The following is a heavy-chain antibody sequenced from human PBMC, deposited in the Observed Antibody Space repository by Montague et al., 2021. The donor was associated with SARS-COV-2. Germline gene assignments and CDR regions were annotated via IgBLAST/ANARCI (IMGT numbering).Heavy chain of an antibody. J-gene: IGHJ4*02. CDR2: IGYSGGT. D-gene: IGHD3-22*01. V-gene: IGHV4-59*13. Sequence: SETLSLTCTVSGGSISRYYWSCSRQPPAEGLEWIGYIGYSGGTKYNTSLQSRVAISVDTSTNQLSLKLNSVTAADTAVYYCARELGYDRRGYYAYFDYWGQGTLVTVSS. CDR3: ARELGYDRRGYYAYFDY. CDR1: GGSISRYY.